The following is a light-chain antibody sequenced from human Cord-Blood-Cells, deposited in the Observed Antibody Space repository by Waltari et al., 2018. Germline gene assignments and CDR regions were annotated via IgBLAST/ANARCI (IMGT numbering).Light chain of an antibody. J-gene: IGKJ4*01. CDR3: QQLNSYPPLT. Sequence: DIQLTQSPSFLSASVGARVPITCRASQGISSYLAWYQQKPGKAPKLLIYAASTLQSGVPSRFSGSGSGTEFTLTISSLQPDDFATYYCQQLNSYPPLTFGEGTKVEIK. CDR1: QGISSY. CDR2: AAS. V-gene: IGKV1-9*01.